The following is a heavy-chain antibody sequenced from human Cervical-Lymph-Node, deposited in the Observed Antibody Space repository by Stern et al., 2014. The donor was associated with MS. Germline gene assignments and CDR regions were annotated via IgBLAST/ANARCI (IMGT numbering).Heavy chain of an antibody. CDR3: ARDSATVTSFVYYGMDV. J-gene: IGHJ6*02. CDR1: GGTFTSYT. CDR2: LIPILGIA. V-gene: IGHV1-69*09. Sequence: VQLVESGAEVKKPGSSVKVSCKASGGTFTSYTISWVRQAPGQGLEWMGRLIPILGIANYAQKFQGRVTITADKSTSTAYMELSSLRSEDTAVYYCARDSATVTSFVYYGMDVWGQGTTVTVSS. D-gene: IGHD4-11*01.